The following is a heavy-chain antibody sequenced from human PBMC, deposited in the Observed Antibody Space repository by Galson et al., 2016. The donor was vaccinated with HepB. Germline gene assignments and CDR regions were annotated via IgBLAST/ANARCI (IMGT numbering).Heavy chain of an antibody. Sequence: SLRLSCAASGFSFSSYGMNWVRQAPGEGLEWVSSISSSSRYIYYADSLKGRFTISRDNAKNSLYLQMNSLRAEDTAVYYCARGHYDFWSGPSRRAFDIWGQGTMVTVSS. CDR3: ARGHYDFWSGPSRRAFDI. D-gene: IGHD3-3*01. CDR2: ISSSSRYI. J-gene: IGHJ3*02. CDR1: GFSFSSYG. V-gene: IGHV3-21*01.